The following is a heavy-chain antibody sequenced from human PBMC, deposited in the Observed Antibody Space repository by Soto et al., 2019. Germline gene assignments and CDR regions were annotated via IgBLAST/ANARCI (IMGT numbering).Heavy chain of an antibody. CDR3: TRVFVAVVYSSSWPHDY. Sequence: NPGGSLRLSCTASGFTFGDYAMSWFRQAPGKGLEWVGFIRSKAYGGTTEYAASVKGRFTISRDDSKSIAYLQMNSLKAEDTAVYYCTRVFVAVVYSSSWPHDYWGQGTLVTVSS. J-gene: IGHJ4*02. D-gene: IGHD6-13*01. V-gene: IGHV3-49*05. CDR1: GFTFGDYA. CDR2: IRSKAYGGTT.